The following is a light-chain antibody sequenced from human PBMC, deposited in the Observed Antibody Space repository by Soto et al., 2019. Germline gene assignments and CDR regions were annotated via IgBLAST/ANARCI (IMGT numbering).Light chain of an antibody. CDR1: SSNIGSNY. CDR2: RNN. V-gene: IGLV1-47*01. Sequence: QSVLTQPPSASGTPRQRVTISCSGSSSNIGSNYVYWYQQLPGTAPKLLIYRNNQRPSGVPDRFSGSKSGTSASRAISGLRSEDEADYYCAAWDDSLSGWVFGGGTKLTVL. J-gene: IGLJ3*02. CDR3: AAWDDSLSGWV.